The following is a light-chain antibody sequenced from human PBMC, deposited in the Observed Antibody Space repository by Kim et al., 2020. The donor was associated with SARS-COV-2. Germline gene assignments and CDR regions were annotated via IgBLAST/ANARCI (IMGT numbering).Light chain of an antibody. Sequence: GRKVTVACSGSSSNIGSNTVNWFQQLPGAAPKLLIYNNNQRPSGVPDRFSGSKSGTSASLAISGLQSEDEADYYCAAWDDSLNGWVFGGGTQLTVL. CDR3: AAWDDSLNGWV. CDR1: SSNIGSNT. J-gene: IGLJ3*02. CDR2: NNN. V-gene: IGLV1-44*01.